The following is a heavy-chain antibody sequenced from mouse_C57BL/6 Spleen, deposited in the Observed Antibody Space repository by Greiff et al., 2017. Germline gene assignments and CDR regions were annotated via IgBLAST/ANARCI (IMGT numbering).Heavy chain of an antibody. D-gene: IGHD1-1*01. CDR1: GFTFSDYG. CDR3: ARPGSSYWFAY. J-gene: IGHJ3*01. CDR2: ISSGSSTI. V-gene: IGHV5-17*01. Sequence: EVMLVESGGGLVKPGGSLKLSCAASGFTFSDYGMHWVRQAPGKGLEWVGYISSGSSTIYYADTVKGLFTISRDNAKNTLFLQMTSLRSEDTAMYYCARPGSSYWFAYWGQGTLVTVSA.